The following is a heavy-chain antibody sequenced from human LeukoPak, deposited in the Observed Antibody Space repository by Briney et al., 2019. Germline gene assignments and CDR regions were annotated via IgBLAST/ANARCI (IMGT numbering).Heavy chain of an antibody. CDR1: GFTFSSYW. D-gene: IGHD1-1*01. J-gene: IGHJ6*03. Sequence: PRGSLRLSCAASGFTFSSYWMHWVRQAPGKGLVWVSRIITDGSSTTYADSVRGRFTISRDNAKNTLYLQMNSLRAEDTAVYYCARENGGSYFYMDVWGKGTTVTVSS. CDR3: ARENGGSYFYMDV. CDR2: IITDGSST. V-gene: IGHV3-74*01.